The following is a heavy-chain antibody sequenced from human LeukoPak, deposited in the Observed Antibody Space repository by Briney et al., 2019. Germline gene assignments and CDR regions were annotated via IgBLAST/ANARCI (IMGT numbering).Heavy chain of an antibody. J-gene: IGHJ4*02. CDR1: GYTFTSYD. D-gene: IGHD2-2*02. CDR3: ARKSCVSPSCYNFLDY. Sequence: VASVKVSCKASGYTFTSYDISWVRQASGQGLEWRGWISAYNGNTIYAQKFQGRVTMTTDTSTSTAYMELRSLRSDDTAVYYCARKSCVSPSCYNFLDYWGQGTLVTVSS. CDR2: ISAYNGNT. V-gene: IGHV1-18*01.